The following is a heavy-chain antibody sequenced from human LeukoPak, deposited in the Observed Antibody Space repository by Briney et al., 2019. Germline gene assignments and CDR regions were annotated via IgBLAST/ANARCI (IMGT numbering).Heavy chain of an antibody. V-gene: IGHV4-39*01. D-gene: IGHD5-12*01. CDR3: ARRDIVATIST. CDR1: GGSISSRSHY. CDR2: IYYSGSRST. Sequence: PSETLSLTCTVSGGSISSRSHYWAWIRQSPGKGLEWIGSIYYSGSRSTFYNPSLKSRLSISADSSKNQFSLKLASVTAADTAVYYCARRDIVATISTWGQGTLVTVSS. J-gene: IGHJ4*02.